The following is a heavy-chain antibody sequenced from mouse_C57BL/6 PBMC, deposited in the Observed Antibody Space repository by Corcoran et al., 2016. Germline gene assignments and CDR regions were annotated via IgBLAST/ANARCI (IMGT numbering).Heavy chain of an antibody. D-gene: IGHD3-1*01. CDR3: AREGGSYYFDY. V-gene: IGHV3-6*01. CDR2: ISYDGSN. Sequence: DVQLQESGPGLVKPSQSLSLTCSVTGYSITSGYYWNWIRQFPGNKLEWMGYISYDGSNNYNPSLKNRISITRGTSKNQFFLKLNSVTTEDTATYYCAREGGSYYFDYWGQGTTLTVSS. J-gene: IGHJ2*01. CDR1: GYSITSGYY.